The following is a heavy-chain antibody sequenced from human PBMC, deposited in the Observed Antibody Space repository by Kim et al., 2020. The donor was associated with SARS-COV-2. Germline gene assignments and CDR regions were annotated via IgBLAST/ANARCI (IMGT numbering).Heavy chain of an antibody. V-gene: IGHV3-33*06. CDR1: GFTFSSYG. CDR2: IWYDGSNK. D-gene: IGHD6-13*01. J-gene: IGHJ4*02. Sequence: GGSLRLSCAASGFTFSSYGMHWVRQAPGKGLEWVAVIWYDGSNKHYADSVKGRFTISRDNSKNTLYLQMNSQRAKDTAVYYCAKEGDRAAAGTMDYWGQGTLVTVSS. CDR3: AKEGDRAAAGTMDY.